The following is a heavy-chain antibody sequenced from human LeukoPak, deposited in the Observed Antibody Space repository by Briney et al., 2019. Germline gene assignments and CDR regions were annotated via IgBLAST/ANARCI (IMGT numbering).Heavy chain of an antibody. CDR3: ARRSSMGGSFVGAFDI. V-gene: IGHV4-59*08. CDR2: IYYSGST. Sequence: SETLSLTCTVSGGSISSYYWSWIRQPPGKGLEWIGYIYYSGSTNYNPSLKSRVTISVDTSKNQFSLKLSSVTAADTAVYYCARRSSMGGSFVGAFDIWGQGTMVTVSS. CDR1: GGSISSYY. J-gene: IGHJ3*02. D-gene: IGHD1-26*01.